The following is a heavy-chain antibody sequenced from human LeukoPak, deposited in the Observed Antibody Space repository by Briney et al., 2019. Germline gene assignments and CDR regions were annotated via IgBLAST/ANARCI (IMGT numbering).Heavy chain of an antibody. V-gene: IGHV4-4*07. J-gene: IGHJ6*03. CDR2: IYTSGST. Sequence: PSETLSLNCTVSGGSISSYYWSWIRQPAGKGLEWIGRIYTSGSTNYNPSLKSRVTMSVDTSKNQFSLKLSSVTAADTAVYYCARGPRYYYYYMDVWGKWTTVTVSS. CDR3: ARGPRYYYYYMDV. CDR1: GGSISSYY.